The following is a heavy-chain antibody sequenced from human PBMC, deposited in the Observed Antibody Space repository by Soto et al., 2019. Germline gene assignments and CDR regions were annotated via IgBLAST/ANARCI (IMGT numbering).Heavy chain of an antibody. D-gene: IGHD4-17*01. CDR2: ISAYNGNT. Sequence: QVQLEQSGAEVKKPGASVKVSCKASGYTFSGYAMGWVRQAPGQGLEWMGWISAYNGNTDYAQKFQGRVTMTTDTSTSTAYMELRRLTSDDTAVYYCARPFGDYGDYAWALRYWGQGTLVNVSS. V-gene: IGHV1-18*01. CDR3: ARPFGDYGDYAWALRY. J-gene: IGHJ4*02. CDR1: GYTFSGYA.